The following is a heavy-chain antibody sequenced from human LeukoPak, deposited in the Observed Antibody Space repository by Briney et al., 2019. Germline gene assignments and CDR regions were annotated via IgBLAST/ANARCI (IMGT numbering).Heavy chain of an antibody. CDR1: GGSISSSSYY. J-gene: IGHJ4*02. Sequence: PSETLSLTCTVSGGSISSSSYYWGWIRQPPGKGLEWIGSIYYSGSTYYNPSLKSRVTISVDTSKNQFSLKLSSVTAADTAVYYCAREVASIGRGYSYGPHFDYWGQGTLVTVSS. CDR2: IYYSGST. D-gene: IGHD5-18*01. CDR3: AREVASIGRGYSYGPHFDY. V-gene: IGHV4-39*07.